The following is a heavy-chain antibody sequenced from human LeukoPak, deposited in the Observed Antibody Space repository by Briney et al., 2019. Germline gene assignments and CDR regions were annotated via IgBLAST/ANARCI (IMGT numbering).Heavy chain of an antibody. CDR3: ARDTGIAARGIFDY. CDR2: IYYSGST. Sequence: SQTLSLTCTVSGGSISSGGYYWSWIRLHPGKGLEWIGYIYYSGSTYYNPSLKSRVTISVDTSKNQFSLKLSSVTAADTAVYYCARDTGIAARGIFDYWGQGTLVTVSS. CDR1: GGSISSGGYY. V-gene: IGHV4-31*03. J-gene: IGHJ4*02. D-gene: IGHD6-13*01.